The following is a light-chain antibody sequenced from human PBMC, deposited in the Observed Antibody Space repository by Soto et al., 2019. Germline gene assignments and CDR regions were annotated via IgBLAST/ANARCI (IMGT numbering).Light chain of an antibody. Sequence: EIVLTQSPGTLSLSPGERATLSCRASQSVSSTYLAWYQQKPGQAPRLLIYGASSRATGIPDRFSGSGSGTDLTHTMSRVEPEVFAVYYCQQYGSSPRAFGGGTKVEFK. J-gene: IGKJ4*01. CDR1: QSVSSTY. CDR3: QQYGSSPRA. CDR2: GAS. V-gene: IGKV3-20*01.